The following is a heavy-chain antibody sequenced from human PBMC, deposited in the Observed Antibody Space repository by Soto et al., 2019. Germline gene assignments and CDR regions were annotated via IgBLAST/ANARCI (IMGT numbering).Heavy chain of an antibody. CDR1: GFIFSDYY. J-gene: IGHJ6*02. CDR3: AIITFGTYGMDV. D-gene: IGHD3-10*01. CDR2: IYSAGNT. Sequence: GGSLRLSCATSGFIFSDYYMHWIRQAPGKGLEWVSVIYSAGNTYYADSVKGRFTISRDNSKNTVYLQMNSLRAEDTAVYYCAIITFGTYGMDVWGQGTTVTVSS. V-gene: IGHV3-66*01.